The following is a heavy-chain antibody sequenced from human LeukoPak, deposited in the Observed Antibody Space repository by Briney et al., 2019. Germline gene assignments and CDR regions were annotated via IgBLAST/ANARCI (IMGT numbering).Heavy chain of an antibody. V-gene: IGHV3-11*04. CDR3: ARNQGDYYDSSGYPLAYAFDI. CDR1: GFTFSDYY. J-gene: IGHJ3*02. CDR2: ISSSGSTI. Sequence: GGSLRLSCAASGFTFSDYYMSWIRQAPGKGLEWVSYISSSGSTIYYADSVKGRFTISRDNSKNTLYLQMNSLRAEDTAVYYCARNQGDYYDSSGYPLAYAFDIWGQGTVVTVSS. D-gene: IGHD3-22*01.